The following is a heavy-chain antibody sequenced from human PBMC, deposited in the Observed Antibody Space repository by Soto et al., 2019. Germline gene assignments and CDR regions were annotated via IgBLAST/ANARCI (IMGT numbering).Heavy chain of an antibody. CDR2: IYYSGST. V-gene: IGHV4-39*01. CDR3: ARLAGIAAPGTRVGLLQRQF. Sequence: QLQLQESGPGLVKPSETLSLTCTVSGGSISSSSYYWGWIRQPPGKGLEWIGSIYYSGSTYYNPSLKSRVTISVDTSKNQFALKLSSVTASDMAVYYCARLAGIAAPGTRVGLLQRQFWGQGTVVTVSS. CDR1: GGSISSSSYY. J-gene: IGHJ3*01. D-gene: IGHD6-13*01.